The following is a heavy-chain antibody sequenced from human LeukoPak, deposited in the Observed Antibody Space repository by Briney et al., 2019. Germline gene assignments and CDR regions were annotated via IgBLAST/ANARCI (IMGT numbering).Heavy chain of an antibody. CDR3: ARARSFGEAFDY. J-gene: IGHJ4*02. D-gene: IGHD3-10*01. Sequence: ASVKVSCKASGYTFTGYYMHWVRQAPGQGLAWMGWINPNSGGTNYAQKFQGRVTMTRDTSISTAYMELSRLRSDDTAVYYCARARSFGEAFDYWGQGTLVTVSS. V-gene: IGHV1-2*02. CDR1: GYTFTGYY. CDR2: INPNSGGT.